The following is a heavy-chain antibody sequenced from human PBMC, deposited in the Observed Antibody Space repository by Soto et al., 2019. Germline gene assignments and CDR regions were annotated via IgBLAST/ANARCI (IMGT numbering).Heavy chain of an antibody. V-gene: IGHV4-59*01. Sequence: TSETLSLTCTVSGGSISSYYWSWIRQSPGKGLEWIGYINYSGSTNYNPSLKSRVTISVDTSKNQFSLKLNSVTAADTAVYYCARGYCGGGSCYRFNFDYWGQGTRVTVS. CDR3: ARGYCGGGSCYRFNFDY. J-gene: IGHJ4*02. CDR1: GGSISSYY. D-gene: IGHD2-15*01. CDR2: INYSGST.